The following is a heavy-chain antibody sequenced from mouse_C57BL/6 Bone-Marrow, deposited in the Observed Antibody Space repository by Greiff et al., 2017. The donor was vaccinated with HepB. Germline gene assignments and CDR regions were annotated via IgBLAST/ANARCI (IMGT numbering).Heavy chain of an antibody. V-gene: IGHV7-3*01. CDR3: ARYAYGSLDY. D-gene: IGHD1-1*01. Sequence: EVQLQESGGGLVQPGGSLSLSCAASGFTFTDYYMSWVRQPPGKALEWLGFIRNKANGYTTEYSAPVKGRFTISRDNSQSILYLQMNALRAEDSATYYCARYAYGSLDYWGQGTTLTVSS. CDR1: GFTFTDYY. CDR2: IRNKANGYTT. J-gene: IGHJ2*01.